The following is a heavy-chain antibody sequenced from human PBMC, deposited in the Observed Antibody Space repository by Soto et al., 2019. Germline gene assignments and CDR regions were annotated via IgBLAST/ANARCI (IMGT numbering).Heavy chain of an antibody. D-gene: IGHD4-17*01. V-gene: IGHV4-39*01. CDR3: ARRLDYGDLYYFDY. CDR2: IYYSGST. Sequence: TSETLSLTCTVSGGSISSSSYYWGWIRQPPGKGLEWIGSIYYSGSTYYNPSLKSRVTISVDTSKNQFSLKLSSVTAADTAVYYCARRLDYGDLYYFDYWGQGTLVTVSS. CDR1: GGSISSSSYY. J-gene: IGHJ4*02.